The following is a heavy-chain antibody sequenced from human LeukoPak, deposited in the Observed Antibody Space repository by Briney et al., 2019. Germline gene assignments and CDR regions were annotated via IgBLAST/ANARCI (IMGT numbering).Heavy chain of an antibody. CDR2: INHSGST. CDR3: AKSNGYGLVDI. V-gene: IGHV4-34*01. CDR1: GGSFSGYY. Sequence: SETLSLTCAVYGGSFSGYYWSWIRQPPGKGLEWIGEINHSGSTNYNPSLKSRVTISVDTSKNQFSLKLNSVTAADTAVYYCAKSNGYGLVDIWGQGTMVAVSS. D-gene: IGHD3-10*01. J-gene: IGHJ3*02.